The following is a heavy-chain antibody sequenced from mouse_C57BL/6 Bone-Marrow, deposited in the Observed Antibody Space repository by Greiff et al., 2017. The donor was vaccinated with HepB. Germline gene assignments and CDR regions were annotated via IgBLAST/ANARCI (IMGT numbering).Heavy chain of an antibody. CDR2: ISYDGSN. CDR3: ARATVVARWYFDV. Sequence: ESGPGLVKPSQSLSLTCSVTGYSITSGYYWNWIRQFPGNKLEWMGYISYDGSNNYNPSLKNRISITRDTSKNQFFLKLNSVTTEDTATYYCARATVVARWYFDVWGTGTTVTVSS. V-gene: IGHV3-6*01. CDR1: GYSITSGYY. J-gene: IGHJ1*03. D-gene: IGHD1-1*01.